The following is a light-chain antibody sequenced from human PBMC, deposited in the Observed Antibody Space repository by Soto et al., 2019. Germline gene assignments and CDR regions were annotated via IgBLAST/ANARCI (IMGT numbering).Light chain of an antibody. CDR1: QSVSYY. V-gene: IGKV3-20*01. Sequence: EIVLTQSPGTLSLSPGERATLSCMASQSVSYYLAWYQQKPGQAPRLLIYGASSRATGIPDRFGGSGSGTDFTLTISRLEPEDFAVYYCQQYGSSPPFTFGQGTKVDI. J-gene: IGKJ1*01. CDR2: GAS. CDR3: QQYGSSPPFT.